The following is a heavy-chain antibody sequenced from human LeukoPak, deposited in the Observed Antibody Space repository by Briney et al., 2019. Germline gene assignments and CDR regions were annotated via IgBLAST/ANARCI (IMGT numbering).Heavy chain of an antibody. CDR1: GFTFSSYA. Sequence: GGSLRLSCAASGFTFSSYAMSWVRQAPGKGLEWVSAISGSGGSTYYADSVKGRFTISRDNSKNTLYLRMNSLRAEDTAVYYCARGGVGGSFDYWGQGTLVTVSS. CDR3: ARGGVGGSFDY. V-gene: IGHV3-23*01. CDR2: ISGSGGST. D-gene: IGHD1-26*01. J-gene: IGHJ4*02.